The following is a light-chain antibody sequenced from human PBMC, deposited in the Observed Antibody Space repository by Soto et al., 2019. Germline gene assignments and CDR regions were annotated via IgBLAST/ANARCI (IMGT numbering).Light chain of an antibody. J-gene: IGKJ1*01. CDR3: QQYGSSPLT. V-gene: IGKV3-20*01. CDR1: QSVSSSY. Sequence: EIVLTQSPGTLSLSPGERATLSCRASQSVSSSYLAWYQQKPGQAPRLLIYGRSSRATGIPDRFSGSGSGTDFTLTLSRLEPEDFAVYYCQQYGSSPLTFGQGTKVEIK. CDR2: GRS.